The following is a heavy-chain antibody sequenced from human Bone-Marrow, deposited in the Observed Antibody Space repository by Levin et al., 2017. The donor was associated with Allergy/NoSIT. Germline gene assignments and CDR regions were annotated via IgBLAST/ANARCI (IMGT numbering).Heavy chain of an antibody. CDR2: VYYSGST. V-gene: IGHV4-59*08. CDR3: ARRLAAEAYYYYYYYMDV. D-gene: IGHD6-13*01. J-gene: IGHJ6*03. CDR1: GGSISSYY. Sequence: GSLRLSCTVSGGSISSYYWSWIRQPPGKGLEWMGHVYYSGSTSYNPSLKSRVTILIDTSKNQFSLKLSSVTAADTAVYYCARRLAAEAYYYYYYYMDVWGKGTTVTVSS.